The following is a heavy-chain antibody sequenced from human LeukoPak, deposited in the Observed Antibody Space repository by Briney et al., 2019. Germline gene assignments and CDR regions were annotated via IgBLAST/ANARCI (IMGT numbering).Heavy chain of an antibody. V-gene: IGHV4-34*01. D-gene: IGHD2-15*01. J-gene: IGHJ5*02. CDR2: INHSGST. CDR1: GGSFSGYY. CDR3: ARAVRYCSGGSCYEWFDP. Sequence: PSETLSLTCAVYGGSFSGYYWSWIRQPPGKGLEWIGEINHSGSTNYNPSLKSRVTISVDTSKNQFSLKLSSVTAADTAVYYCARAVRYCSGGSCYEWFDPWGQGTLVTVSS.